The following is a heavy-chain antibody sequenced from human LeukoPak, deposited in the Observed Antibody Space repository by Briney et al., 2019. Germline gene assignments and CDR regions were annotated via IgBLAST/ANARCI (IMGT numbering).Heavy chain of an antibody. CDR2: INPNSGGT. CDR3: TSKAFHGDYSIFDF. V-gene: IGHV1-2*02. D-gene: IGHD4-17*01. CDR1: EYTFTGYY. J-gene: IGHJ4*02. Sequence: ASVKVSCKASEYTFTGYYMHWVRQAPGQGLEGMGWINPNSGGTDYAQKFQGRVTLTRDASINTAYIALSRLSSDETAVYYCTSKAFHGDYSIFDFWGQGTMVTVSS.